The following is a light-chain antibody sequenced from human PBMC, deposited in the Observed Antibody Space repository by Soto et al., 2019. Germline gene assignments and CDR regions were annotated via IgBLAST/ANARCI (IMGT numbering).Light chain of an antibody. J-gene: IGLJ2*01. CDR3: AAWDDSLNGHVI. Sequence: QSVLTQPPSASGTPGQRVSISCSGSSSNIGSNTVNWYQQFPGTAPKLLIYSNNQRPSGVPDRLSGSKSGTSPSLAISGLQSEDESTYYCAAWDDSLNGHVIFGGGTKLTVL. V-gene: IGLV1-44*01. CDR1: SSNIGSNT. CDR2: SNN.